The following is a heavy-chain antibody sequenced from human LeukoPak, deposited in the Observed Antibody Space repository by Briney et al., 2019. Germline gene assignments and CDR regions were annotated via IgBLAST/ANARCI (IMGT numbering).Heavy chain of an antibody. CDR2: IGSRGSPI. D-gene: IGHD3-9*01. J-gene: IGHJ3*01. CDR3: ARVGTGWGAFDF. CDR1: GFAFSDYY. Sequence: GGPLRLSCAASGFAFSDYYMTWVRQAPGKGLECVSYIGSRGSPIYYADSLKGRFTISRDNAKNSLYLQINSLRAEDTAVYYCARVGTGWGAFDFWGQGTMVTVSS. V-gene: IGHV3-11*04.